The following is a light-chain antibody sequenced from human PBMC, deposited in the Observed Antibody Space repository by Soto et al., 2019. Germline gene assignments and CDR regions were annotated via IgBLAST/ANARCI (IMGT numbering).Light chain of an antibody. V-gene: IGKV1-39*01. Sequence: DIQMTQSPSSLSASVGDRVTITCRASQSISSYLNWYQQKPGKAPKLLIYAASSLQSGVPSRFSGSGSGTDVTLTISSLQPEDFATYYCQQSYSTPLGFGGGTKVEIK. CDR2: AAS. CDR3: QQSYSTPLG. CDR1: QSISSY. J-gene: IGKJ4*01.